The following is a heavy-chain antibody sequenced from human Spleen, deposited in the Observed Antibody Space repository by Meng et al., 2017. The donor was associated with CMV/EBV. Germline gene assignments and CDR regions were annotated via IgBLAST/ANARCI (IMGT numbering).Heavy chain of an antibody. CDR2: IYYSGST. D-gene: IGHD3-10*01. CDR1: GGSVSSGSYY. V-gene: IGHV4-61*01. CDR3: ARGIKTFDY. Sequence: GSLRLSCTVSGGSVSSGSYYWSWIRQPPGKGLEWIAYIYYSGSTNYNPSLKSRVTISVDTSKNQFSLKLRSVTAADTAVYYCARGIKTFDYWGQGTLVTVSS. J-gene: IGHJ4*02.